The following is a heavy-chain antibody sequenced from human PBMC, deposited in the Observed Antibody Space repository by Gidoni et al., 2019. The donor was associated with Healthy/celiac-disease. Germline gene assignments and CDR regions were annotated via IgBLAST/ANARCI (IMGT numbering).Heavy chain of an antibody. Sequence: EVQLLESGGGLVQPGGSLRLSCAASGFTFSSYAMSWVRQAPGKGLEWVSAIRGSGGSTYYADSVKGRFTISRDNSKNTLYLQMNSLRAEDTAVYYCAKTHCSGGSCHRGPYYFDYWGQGTLVTVSS. V-gene: IGHV3-23*01. D-gene: IGHD2-15*01. CDR2: IRGSGGST. CDR3: AKTHCSGGSCHRGPYYFDY. J-gene: IGHJ4*02. CDR1: GFTFSSYA.